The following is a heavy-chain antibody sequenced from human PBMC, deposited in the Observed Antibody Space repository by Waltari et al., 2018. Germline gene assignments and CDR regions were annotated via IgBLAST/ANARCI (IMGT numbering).Heavy chain of an antibody. V-gene: IGHV3-30-3*01. CDR1: GFTFSSYS. CDR3: ARVAAAGQYYYMDV. CDR2: ISYEGSNK. D-gene: IGHD6-13*01. J-gene: IGHJ6*03. Sequence: QVQLVESGGGVVQPGRSLRLSCAASGFTFSSYSMPWVRQAAGRGLVWWAVISYEGSNKYYADSVKGRFTISRDNSKNTLYLQMNSLRAEDTAVYYCARVAAAGQYYYMDVWGKGTTVTISS.